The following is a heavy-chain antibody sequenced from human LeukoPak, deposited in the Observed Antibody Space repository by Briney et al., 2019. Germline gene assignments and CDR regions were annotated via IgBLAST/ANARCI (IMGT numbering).Heavy chain of an antibody. CDR3: ARPLRFLEWLVFDP. D-gene: IGHD3-3*01. V-gene: IGHV3-74*01. Sequence: GGSLRLSXAASGFTFSSYWMHWVRQAPGKGLVWVSRINSDGSSTSYADSVKGRFTISRDNAKNTLYLQMNSLRAEDTAVYYCARPLRFLEWLVFDPWGQGTLVTVSS. CDR2: INSDGSST. J-gene: IGHJ5*02. CDR1: GFTFSSYW.